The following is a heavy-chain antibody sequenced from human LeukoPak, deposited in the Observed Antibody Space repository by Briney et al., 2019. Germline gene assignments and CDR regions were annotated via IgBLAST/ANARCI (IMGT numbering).Heavy chain of an antibody. J-gene: IGHJ4*02. CDR3: AKTPWGYDFWSGYYGY. Sequence: GGSLRLSCAASGFIFSSYGMSWVRQAPGKGLEWVSLISGSSSTKYYVDSVKGRFTISRDNAKNSLYLQMNSLRAEDTAVYYCAKTPWGYDFWSGYYGYWGQGTLVTVSS. CDR1: GFIFSSYG. V-gene: IGHV3-48*01. D-gene: IGHD3-3*01. CDR2: ISGSSSTK.